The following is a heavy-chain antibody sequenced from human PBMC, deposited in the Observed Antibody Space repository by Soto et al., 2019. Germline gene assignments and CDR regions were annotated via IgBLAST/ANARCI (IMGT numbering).Heavy chain of an antibody. CDR2: IYPGDSDP. Sequence: PGASLKISCKGSGYSFTSYWIGWVRQMPGKGLEWMGLIYPGDSDPRYSPSFQGQVTISADNSKNTLYLQMNSLRAEDTAVYYCARFPIYYDSSGYQFDYWGQGTLVTVSS. D-gene: IGHD3-22*01. J-gene: IGHJ4*02. CDR1: GYSFTSYW. V-gene: IGHV5-51*01. CDR3: ARFPIYYDSSGYQFDY.